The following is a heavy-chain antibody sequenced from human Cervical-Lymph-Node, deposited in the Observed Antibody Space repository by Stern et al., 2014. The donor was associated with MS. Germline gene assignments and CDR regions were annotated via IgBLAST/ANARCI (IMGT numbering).Heavy chain of an antibody. CDR1: GGTFSINP. Sequence: QVQLVQSGAEVKKPGSSVKVSCKASGGTFSINPISWVRQAPGQGLEWMGGFMPMFGTPNYAQKFQGRVTATADESTSTVYLELSSLTSQDTAVYFCATDQGGIALYWGQGTLVTVSS. CDR2: FMPMFGTP. J-gene: IGHJ4*02. CDR3: ATDQGGIALY. V-gene: IGHV1-69*01. D-gene: IGHD6-13*01.